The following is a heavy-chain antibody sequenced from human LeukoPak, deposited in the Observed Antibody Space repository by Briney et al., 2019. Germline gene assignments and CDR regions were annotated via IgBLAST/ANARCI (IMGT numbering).Heavy chain of an antibody. V-gene: IGHV1-18*01. CDR2: ISAYNGNS. CDR1: GYTFTSYG. J-gene: IGHJ6*03. Sequence: GASVKVSCKASGYTFTSYGISWVRQAPGQGLEWMGWISAYNGNSNYAQKLQGRVTMTTDTSTSTAYMELRSLRSDDTAVYYCAREGTTVTTDYYYYYMDVWGKGTTVTVSS. CDR3: AREGTTVTTDYYYYYMDV. D-gene: IGHD4-17*01.